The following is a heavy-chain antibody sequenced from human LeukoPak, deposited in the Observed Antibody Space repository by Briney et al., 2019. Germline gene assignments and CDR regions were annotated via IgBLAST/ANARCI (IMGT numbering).Heavy chain of an antibody. CDR3: ARDRGSSWTYSFDY. CDR1: GFSVSSDH. J-gene: IGHJ4*02. CDR2: IYSGGST. Sequence: GGSLRLSCAASGFSVSSDHMSWVRQAPGKGLEWVSVIYSGGSTYYADSVKGRFTISRDNSKNTLYLQVNSLRAEDTAVYYCARDRGSSWTYSFDYWGQGTLVTVSS. D-gene: IGHD6-13*01. V-gene: IGHV3-53*01.